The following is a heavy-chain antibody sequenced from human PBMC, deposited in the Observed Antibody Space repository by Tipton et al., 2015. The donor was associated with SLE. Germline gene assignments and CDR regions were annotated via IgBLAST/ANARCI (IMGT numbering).Heavy chain of an antibody. CDR2: IYSGGST. J-gene: IGHJ4*02. CDR3: VRDLRECYDSSGYWWNY. Sequence: SLRLSCAASGFTVSSNYMSWVRQALGQGLEWVSVIYSGGSTYYADSVKGRFTISRDNAKNSLYLQMNSLRAEDTAVYYCVRDLRECYDSSGYWWNYWGQGTPVTASS. D-gene: IGHD3-22*01. V-gene: IGHV3-53*01. CDR1: GFTVSSNY.